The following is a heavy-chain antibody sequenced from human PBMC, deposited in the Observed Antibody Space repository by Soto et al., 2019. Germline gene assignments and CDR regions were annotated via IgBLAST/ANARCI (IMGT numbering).Heavy chain of an antibody. CDR1: GYTFSSYG. CDR2: ISAYNGNT. Sequence: QVQVVQSGAEVKKPGASVKVSCKTSGYTFSSYGISWVRQAPGQGLEWMGWISAYNGNTNYAQKVQGRASMTTDTSTSTAYMELRSLRSDDTAVYYCAVDCGTTSCYAGYWGQGTLVTVSS. J-gene: IGHJ4*02. V-gene: IGHV1-18*01. D-gene: IGHD2-2*01. CDR3: AVDCGTTSCYAGY.